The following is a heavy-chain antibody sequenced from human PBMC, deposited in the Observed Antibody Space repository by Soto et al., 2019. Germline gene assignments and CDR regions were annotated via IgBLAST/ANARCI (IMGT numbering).Heavy chain of an antibody. J-gene: IGHJ4*02. CDR1: GGTFSSYA. CDR3: ARLDGSGYFDY. CDR2: IIPIFGTA. Sequence: GASVKVSCKASGGTFSSYAISWVRQAPGQGLEWMGGIIPIFGTANYAQKFQGRVTITADESTSTAYMELSSLRSEDTAMYYCARLDGSGYFDYWGQGTLVTVSS. D-gene: IGHD1-1*01. V-gene: IGHV1-69*01.